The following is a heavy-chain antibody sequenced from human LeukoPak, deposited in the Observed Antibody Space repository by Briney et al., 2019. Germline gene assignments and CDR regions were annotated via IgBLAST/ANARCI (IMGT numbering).Heavy chain of an antibody. CDR2: IKQDGSER. Sequence: GGSLRLSCAASGFTVSSNYMNWVRQAPGKGLEWVANIKQDGSERNYVDSVKGRSTISRDNAKNSLFLQMNSLRVEDTAVYYCARGGTRGYSPVDYWGQGILVTVSS. V-gene: IGHV3-7*03. CDR3: ARGGTRGYSPVDY. CDR1: GFTVSSNY. D-gene: IGHD5-18*01. J-gene: IGHJ4*02.